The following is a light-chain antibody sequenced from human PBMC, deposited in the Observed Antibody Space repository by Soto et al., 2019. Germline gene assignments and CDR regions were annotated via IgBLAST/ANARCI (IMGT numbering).Light chain of an antibody. CDR3: QQSYSTWP. V-gene: IGKV1-39*01. J-gene: IGKJ1*01. CDR1: QNIRSY. CDR2: AAS. Sequence: DIQMTQSPSSLSASVGDRVTITCRASQNIRSYLNWYQQKPGKAPKLLIYAASSLQSGVPSRFSGRGSGTDFTLTISSLQPEDFVSYYCQQSYSTWPFGQGTKVEIK.